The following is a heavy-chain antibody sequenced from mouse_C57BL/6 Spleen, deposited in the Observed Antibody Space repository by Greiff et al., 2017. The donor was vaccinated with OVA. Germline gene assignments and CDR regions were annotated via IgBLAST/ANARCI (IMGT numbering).Heavy chain of an antibody. CDR1: GYTFTSYW. D-gene: IGHD1-1*01. J-gene: IGHJ3*01. CDR3: AREETTVGRFAY. Sequence: QVHVKQPGAELVRPGSSVKLSCKASGYTFTSYWMHWVKQRPIQGLEWIGNIDPSDSETHYNQKFKDKATLTVDKSSSTAYMQLSSLTSEDSAVYYCAREETTVGRFAYWGQGTLVTVSA. V-gene: IGHV1-52*01. CDR2: IDPSDSET.